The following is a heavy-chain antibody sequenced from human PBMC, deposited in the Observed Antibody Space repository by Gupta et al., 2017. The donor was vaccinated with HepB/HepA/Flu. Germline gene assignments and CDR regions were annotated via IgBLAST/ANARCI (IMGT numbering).Heavy chain of an antibody. CDR2: IKKDGTDT. CDR3: ASAGLYDLWGGIDC. Sequence: EVQLVESGGDLVQPGESLRLSCVVSGSMFSDYWMTWVRQAPGKGLQLVASIKKDGTDTYYVDSVKGRFVNSRDNDKNALYLQMNSLKVEDTAIYYCASAGLYDLWGGIDCWGQGTLVSVST. J-gene: IGHJ4*02. CDR1: GSMFSDYW. D-gene: IGHD3-3*01. V-gene: IGHV3-7*01.